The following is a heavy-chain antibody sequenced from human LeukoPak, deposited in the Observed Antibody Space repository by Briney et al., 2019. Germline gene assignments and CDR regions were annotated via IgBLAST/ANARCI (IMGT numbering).Heavy chain of an antibody. CDR3: AKDEGLLLPHI. Sequence: PGGSLRLSCAASGFTFSNYAMSWVRQAPGKGLEWVSSISENGDSTFYPDSVRGRFTISRDNSKNTLYLQMNSLRAEDTAVYYCAKDEGLLLPHIWGQGTMVTVSS. CDR2: ISENGDST. CDR1: GFTFSNYA. D-gene: IGHD2-15*01. J-gene: IGHJ3*02. V-gene: IGHV3-23*01.